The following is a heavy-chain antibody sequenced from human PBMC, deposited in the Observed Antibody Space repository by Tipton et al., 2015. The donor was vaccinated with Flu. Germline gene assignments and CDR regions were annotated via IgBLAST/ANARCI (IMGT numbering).Heavy chain of an antibody. CDR3: ARGSDITIFGAGRWFDP. Sequence: TLSLTCTVSGGSISSYYWSWIRQPAGKGLEWIGRIYTSGSTNYNPSLKSRVTMSVDTSKNQFSLKLSSVTAADTAVYYCARGSDITIFGAGRWFDPWGQGTLVTVSS. D-gene: IGHD3-3*01. CDR2: IYTSGST. CDR1: GGSISSYY. J-gene: IGHJ5*02. V-gene: IGHV4-4*07.